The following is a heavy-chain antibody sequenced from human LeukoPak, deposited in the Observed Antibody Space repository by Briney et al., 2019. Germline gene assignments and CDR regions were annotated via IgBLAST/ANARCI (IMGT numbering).Heavy chain of an antibody. J-gene: IGHJ4*02. V-gene: IGHV3-7*04. CDR3: ARDQTGQAWVY. D-gene: IGHD3-16*01. CDR1: GFTFSSYW. Sequence: PGGSLRLSCAASGFTFSSYWMSWVRQAPGKGLEWVANINQDGRETHSVDPVKGRFTVSRDNARNSLYLQMNSLRAEDTAVYYCARDQTGQAWVYWGQGTLVTVSS. CDR2: INQDGRET.